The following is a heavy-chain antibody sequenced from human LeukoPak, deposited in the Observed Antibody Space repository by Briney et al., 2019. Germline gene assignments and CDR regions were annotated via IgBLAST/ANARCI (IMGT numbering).Heavy chain of an antibody. D-gene: IGHD5-24*01. J-gene: IGHJ3*02. Sequence: SETLPLTCTVSGGSISSYYWSWIRQPPGKGLEWSGYIYYSGSTNSNPSLKSRVTISVDTSKNQFSLKVRSVTAADTAVYYCASTSNYAFNIWGQGTMVTVSS. CDR2: IYYSGST. CDR1: GGSISSYY. V-gene: IGHV4-59*08. CDR3: ASTSNYAFNI.